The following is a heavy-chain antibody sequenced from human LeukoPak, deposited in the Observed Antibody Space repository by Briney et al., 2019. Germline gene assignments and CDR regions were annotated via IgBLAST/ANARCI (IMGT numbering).Heavy chain of an antibody. CDR1: GYIFTNYW. J-gene: IGHJ4*02. Sequence: GESLKISCKGSGYIFTNYWIGWVRQMPGKGLEWMGRFYPGDSDSKYSPSFQSQVTMSADKSISTAYLQWSSLKASDTAIYYCARLGSGWPLDYWGQGTLVTVSS. CDR3: ARLGSGWPLDY. D-gene: IGHD6-19*01. V-gene: IGHV5-51*01. CDR2: FYPGDSDS.